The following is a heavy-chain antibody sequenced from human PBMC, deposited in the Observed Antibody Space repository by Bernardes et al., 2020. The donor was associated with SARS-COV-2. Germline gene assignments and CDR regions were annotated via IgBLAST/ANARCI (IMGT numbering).Heavy chain of an antibody. CDR3: ARGFDY. CDR2: LYYTGST. V-gene: IGHV4-59*01. CDR1: GGSISAYY. Sequence: SETLSLTRTVSGGSISAYYWSWFRQPPGKGLEWIGYLYYTGSTNYNPSLQSRVTISVDTSKNQFSLKLSSVTAADTAVYYCARGFDYWGQGILVTVSS. J-gene: IGHJ4*02.